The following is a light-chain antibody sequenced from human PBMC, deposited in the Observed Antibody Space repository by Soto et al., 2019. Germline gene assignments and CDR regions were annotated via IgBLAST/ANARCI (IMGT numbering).Light chain of an antibody. CDR3: QQYNNWPRT. CDR1: QSVSSN. CDR2: GAS. Sequence: EIVLTQSPGTVSLSPVETATLSCRASQSVSSNLSWYQQKPGQAPRLLIYGASTRATGIPARCSGSGSGTEFTLTISSLQSEDFAVYYCQQYNNWPRTFGQGTKVDIK. J-gene: IGKJ1*01. V-gene: IGKV3-15*01.